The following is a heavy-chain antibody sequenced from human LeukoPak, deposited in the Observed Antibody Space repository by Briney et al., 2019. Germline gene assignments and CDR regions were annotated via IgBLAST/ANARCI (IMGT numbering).Heavy chain of an antibody. V-gene: IGHV1-69*13. D-gene: IGHD5-24*01. CDR3: ARDRLVVEMATPPDAFDI. CDR2: IIPIPGTA. Sequence: SVKVSCKASGGTFSNYAISWVRQAPGQGLEWMGGIIPIPGTANYAQKFQGRVTITADESTSTAYMELSSLRSEDTAVYFCARDRLVVEMATPPDAFDIWGQGTLVTVSS. CDR1: GGTFSNYA. J-gene: IGHJ3*02.